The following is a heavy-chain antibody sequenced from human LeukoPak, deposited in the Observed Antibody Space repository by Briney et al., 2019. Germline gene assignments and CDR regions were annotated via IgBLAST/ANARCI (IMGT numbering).Heavy chain of an antibody. J-gene: IGHJ4*02. CDR2: IYYSGST. CDR1: GGSISGFY. D-gene: IGHD3-22*01. CDR3: ARHYYSSSDYFYFDY. V-gene: IGHV4-59*08. Sequence: KPSETLSLTCTVSGGSISGFYWSWIRQPPGKGLQYIGYIYYSGSTNYNPSLKSRLTISVDTSKNQFSLRLSSVTAADTAVYYCARHYYSSSDYFYFDYWGPGTLVTVSS.